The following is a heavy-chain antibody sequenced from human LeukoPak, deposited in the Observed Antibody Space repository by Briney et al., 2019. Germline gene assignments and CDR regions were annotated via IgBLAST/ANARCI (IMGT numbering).Heavy chain of an antibody. V-gene: IGHV1-69*04. CDR3: ATRTTVTPKAYFDY. CDR2: IIPILGIA. J-gene: IGHJ4*02. D-gene: IGHD4-11*01. CDR1: GYTFTSYG. Sequence: GASVKVSCKASGYTFTSYGISWVRQAPGQGLEWMGRIIPILGIANYAQKFQGRVTITADKSTSTAYMELSSLRSEDTAVYYCATRTTVTPKAYFDYWGQGTLVTVSS.